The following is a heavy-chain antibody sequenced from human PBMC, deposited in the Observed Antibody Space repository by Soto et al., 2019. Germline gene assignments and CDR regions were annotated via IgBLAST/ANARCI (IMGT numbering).Heavy chain of an antibody. Sequence: EVQLVESGGGLIQPGGSLRLPCAASGFTFSSNDMNWVRQAPGKGLAWVSLIYSGGSTYYADSVKGRFTISRDNSKNTLYLQMSSLRAEDTAVYYCATRPLLPGAPWGQGTMVTVSS. CDR3: ATRPLLPGAP. CDR1: GFTFSSND. CDR2: IYSGGST. D-gene: IGHD3-22*01. V-gene: IGHV3-53*01. J-gene: IGHJ3*01.